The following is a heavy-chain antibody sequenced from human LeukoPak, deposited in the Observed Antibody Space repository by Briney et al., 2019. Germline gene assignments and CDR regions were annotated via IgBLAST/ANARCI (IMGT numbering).Heavy chain of an antibody. J-gene: IGHJ6*02. CDR1: GFTFSSYA. CDR2: ISYDGSNK. CDR3: ASGTPYYYDSSGYIYYYGMDV. Sequence: PGRSLRLSCAASGFTFSSYAMHWVRQAPGKGLEWVAVISYDGSNKYYADSVKGRFTISRDNSKNTLYLQMNSLRAEDTAVYYCASGTPYYYDSSGYIYYYGMDVWGQGTTVTVSS. D-gene: IGHD3-22*01. V-gene: IGHV3-30-3*01.